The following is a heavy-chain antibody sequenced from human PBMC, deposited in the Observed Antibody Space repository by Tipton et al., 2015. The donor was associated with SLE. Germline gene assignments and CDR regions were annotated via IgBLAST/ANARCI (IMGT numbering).Heavy chain of an antibody. J-gene: IGHJ4*02. D-gene: IGHD2-15*01. CDR2: IRSRDYGGTP. Sequence: SLRLSCAASGFTFSSYWMGWVRQAPGKGLEWVTFIRSRDYGGTPEYAASVRGRFTISRDDSRSIAYLQINGLKTEDTAVYYCTRVACSGGTCPDDYWGQGTLVTVSS. CDR3: TRVACSGGTCPDDY. CDR1: GFTFSSYW. V-gene: IGHV3-49*04.